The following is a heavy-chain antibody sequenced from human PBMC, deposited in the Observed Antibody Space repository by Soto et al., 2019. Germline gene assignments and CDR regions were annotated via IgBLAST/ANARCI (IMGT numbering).Heavy chain of an antibody. J-gene: IGHJ3*02. Sequence: QVQLQEAGPGLVRPSQTLSLTCTVAGGSMSENDYYWSWLRQSPGQGLQWIGYIYDTWTTSYSPSLKSRVTMSADTSRNQFSLKLTSVTAADTALYVCARGIVRGGFDIWGQGTLVTVSS. V-gene: IGHV4-30-4*01. D-gene: IGHD3-10*02. CDR3: ARGIVRGGFDI. CDR2: IYDTWTT. CDR1: GGSMSENDYY.